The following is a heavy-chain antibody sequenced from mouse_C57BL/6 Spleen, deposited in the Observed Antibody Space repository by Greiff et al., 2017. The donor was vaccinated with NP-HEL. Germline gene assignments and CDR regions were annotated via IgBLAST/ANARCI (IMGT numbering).Heavy chain of an antibody. D-gene: IGHD2-4*01. CDR1: GYTFTDYE. V-gene: IGHV1-15*01. CDR3: TRGIYYDPYYFVY. J-gene: IGHJ2*01. CDR2: IDPETGGT. Sequence: VQLQQSGAELVRPGASVTLSCKASGYTFTDYEMHWVKQTPVHGLEWIGAIDPETGGTAYNQKFKGKAILTADKSSSTAYMELRSLTSEYSAVYYCTRGIYYDPYYFVYWGQGTTLTVSS.